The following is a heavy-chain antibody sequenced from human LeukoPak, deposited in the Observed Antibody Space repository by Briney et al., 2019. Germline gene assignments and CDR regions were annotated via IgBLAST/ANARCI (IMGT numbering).Heavy chain of an antibody. J-gene: IGHJ4*02. Sequence: ASVKVSCKASGYTFTGYYMHWVRQAPGQGLEWMGWINPNSGGTNYAQKFQGRVTMTRDTSISTAYMELSRLRSDDTAVYYCAKDRELLWFGETPENGASDYWGQGTLVTVSS. D-gene: IGHD3-10*01. CDR2: INPNSGGT. V-gene: IGHV1-2*02. CDR1: GYTFTGYY. CDR3: AKDRELLWFGETPENGASDY.